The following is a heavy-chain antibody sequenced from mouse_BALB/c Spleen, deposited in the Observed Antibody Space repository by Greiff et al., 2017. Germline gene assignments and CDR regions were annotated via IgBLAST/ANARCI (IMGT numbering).Heavy chain of an antibody. CDR3: NGGPYRYDERDNYAMDY. V-gene: IGHV14-4*02. J-gene: IGHJ4*01. CDR2: IDPENGDT. CDR1: GFNIKDYY. D-gene: IGHD2-14*01. Sequence: VQLQQSGAELVRSGASVKLSCTASGFNIKDYYMHWVKQRPEQGLEWIGWIDPENGDTEYAPKFQGKATMTADTSSNTAYLQLSSLTSEDTAVYYSNGGPYRYDERDNYAMDYWGQGTSVTVSS.